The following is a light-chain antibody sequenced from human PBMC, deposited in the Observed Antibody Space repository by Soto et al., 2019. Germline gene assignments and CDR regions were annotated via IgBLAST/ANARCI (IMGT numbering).Light chain of an antibody. Sequence: DIVLTQFPGTLSLSPGERAILSCRASQSISNSYLAWYQQKPGQAPRLLIYGASSMATGIPDRFSGSGSGTDFTLTISRLEPEDFAVYYCQQYGTSPCTFGHGTKVEIK. J-gene: IGKJ1*01. CDR2: GAS. V-gene: IGKV3-20*01. CDR1: QSISNSY. CDR3: QQYGTSPCT.